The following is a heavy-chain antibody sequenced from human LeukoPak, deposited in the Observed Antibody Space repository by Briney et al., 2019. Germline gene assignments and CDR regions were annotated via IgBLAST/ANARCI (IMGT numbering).Heavy chain of an antibody. D-gene: IGHD3-9*01. CDR1: GFTFSSYA. J-gene: IGHJ4*02. CDR2: ISGSGGST. Sequence: PGRSLRLSCAASGFTFSSYAMSWVRQAPGKGLEWVSAISGSGGSTYYADSVKGRFTISRDNSKNTLYLQMNSLRAEDTAVYYCAKIGAYYDILTGYLDYWGQGTLVTVSS. CDR3: AKIGAYYDILTGYLDY. V-gene: IGHV3-23*01.